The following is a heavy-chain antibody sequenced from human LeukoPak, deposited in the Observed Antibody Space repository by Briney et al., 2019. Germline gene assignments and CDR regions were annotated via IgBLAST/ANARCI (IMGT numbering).Heavy chain of an antibody. V-gene: IGHV3-30-3*01. CDR3: AKDYSSGWPQGTFGDY. CDR2: ISYDGSNK. Sequence: GGSLRLSCAASGFTFSSYAMHWVRQAPGKGLEWVAVISYDGSNKYYADSVKGRFTISRDNSKNTLYLQMNSLRAEDTAVYYCAKDYSSGWPQGTFGDYWGQGTLVTVSS. J-gene: IGHJ4*02. CDR1: GFTFSSYA. D-gene: IGHD6-19*01.